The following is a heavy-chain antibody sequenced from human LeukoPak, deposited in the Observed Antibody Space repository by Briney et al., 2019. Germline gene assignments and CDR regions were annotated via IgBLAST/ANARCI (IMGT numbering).Heavy chain of an antibody. J-gene: IGHJ6*03. V-gene: IGHV4-39*01. CDR2: IYYSGST. Sequence: PSETLSLTCTVSGGSISSSSYYWGWIRQPPGKGLEWIGSIYYSGSTYYNPSLKSRVTISVDTSKNQFSLKLSSVTAADTAVYYCARLHIVVVPTTFMDVWGKGTTVTVSS. D-gene: IGHD2-2*01. CDR3: ARLHIVVVPTTFMDV. CDR1: GGSISSSSYY.